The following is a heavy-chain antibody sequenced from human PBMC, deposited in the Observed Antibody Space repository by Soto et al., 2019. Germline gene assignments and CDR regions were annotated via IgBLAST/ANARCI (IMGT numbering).Heavy chain of an antibody. V-gene: IGHV3-33*01. CDR2: IWYDASNK. J-gene: IGHJ5*02. CDR1: GFTFNRHG. D-gene: IGHD6-13*01. CDR3: ARDPVQQQQEGWFDP. Sequence: GGSLRLSCATSGFTFNRHGMHWVRQAPGKGLEWLSFIWYDASNKYYADSVKGRFTVSRDNAKNSLYLQMNSLRAEDTAVYYCARDPVQQQQEGWFDPWGQGTLVTVSS.